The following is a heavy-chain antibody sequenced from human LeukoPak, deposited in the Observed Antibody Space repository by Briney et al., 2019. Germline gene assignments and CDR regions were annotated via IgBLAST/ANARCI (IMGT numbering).Heavy chain of an antibody. CDR1: GGSTSSFY. CDR2: IYYSGST. J-gene: IGHJ3*02. Sequence: PSETLSLTCTVSGGSTSSFYWSWIRQPPGKGLERIGYIYYSGSTNYNPSLKSRVTISVDTSKNQFSLKLSSVTAADTAVYYCAGLLDYGDYGDAFDIWGQGTMVTVSS. CDR3: AGLLDYGDYGDAFDI. V-gene: IGHV4-59*08. D-gene: IGHD4-17*01.